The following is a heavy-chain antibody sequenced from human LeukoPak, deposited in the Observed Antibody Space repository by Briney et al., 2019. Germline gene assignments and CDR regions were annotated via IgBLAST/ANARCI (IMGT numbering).Heavy chain of an antibody. Sequence: PGGSLRLSCAASGFTFSSYSMNWVRQAPGKGLEWVSYISSSSSTIYYADSVKGRFTISRDNAKNTLYLQMNSLRVEDTAVYYCARERYFDWSGGWFDPWGQGTLVTVSP. CDR2: ISSSSSTI. CDR1: GFTFSSYS. D-gene: IGHD3-9*01. J-gene: IGHJ5*02. V-gene: IGHV3-48*01. CDR3: ARERYFDWSGGWFDP.